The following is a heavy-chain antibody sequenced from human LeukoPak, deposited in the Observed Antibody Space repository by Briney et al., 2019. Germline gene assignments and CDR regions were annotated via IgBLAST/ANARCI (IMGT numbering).Heavy chain of an antibody. V-gene: IGHV3-7*01. D-gene: IGHD6-13*01. J-gene: IGHJ4*02. CDR3: APPPIAATGN. CDR2: INQDGSVI. CDR1: GFTFSSSW. Sequence: GSLRLSCAASGFTFSSSWMTWIRQAPGTGLEWLANINQDGSVINYVDSVRGRFTISRDNAKYSLYLQLNSLRAEDTAVYYCAPPPIAATGNWGQGTLVTVSS.